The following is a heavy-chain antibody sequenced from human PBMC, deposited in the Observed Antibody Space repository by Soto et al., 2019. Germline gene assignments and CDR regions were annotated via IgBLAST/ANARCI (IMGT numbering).Heavy chain of an antibody. J-gene: IGHJ6*02. Sequence: LRLSCAASGFTFSSYGMHWVRQAPGKGLEWVAVISYDGSNKYYADSVKGRFTISRDNSKNTLYLQMDSLRAEDTAVYYCAKDKIGYCSSTSCYRGMDVWGQGTTVTVS. CDR3: AKDKIGYCSSTSCYRGMDV. CDR1: GFTFSSYG. V-gene: IGHV3-30*18. D-gene: IGHD2-2*01. CDR2: ISYDGSNK.